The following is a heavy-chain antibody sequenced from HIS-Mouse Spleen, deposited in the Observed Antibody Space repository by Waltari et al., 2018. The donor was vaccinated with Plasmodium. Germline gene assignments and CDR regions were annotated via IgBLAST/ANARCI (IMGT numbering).Heavy chain of an antibody. J-gene: IGHJ4*02. Sequence: EVQLVESGGGLVQPGGSLRRSGAASGFTVSSNDMSWVRQAPGKGLEWVSVIYSGGSTYYADSVKGRFTISRDNSKNTLYLQMNSLRAEDTAVYYCATPRVGGSYFDYWGQGTLVTVSS. CDR3: ATPRVGGSYFDY. D-gene: IGHD1-26*01. V-gene: IGHV3-66*01. CDR2: IYSGGST. CDR1: GFTVSSND.